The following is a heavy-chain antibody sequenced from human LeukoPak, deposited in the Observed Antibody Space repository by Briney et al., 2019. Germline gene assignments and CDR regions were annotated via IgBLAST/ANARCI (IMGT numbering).Heavy chain of an antibody. V-gene: IGHV1-18*01. D-gene: IGHD6-13*01. Sequence: ASVKVSCKASGYTFTSYAISWVRQAPGQGLEWMGWISAYNGATKYAQKLQGRVTMTTDTSTSTAYVELRSLRSDDTAVYYCARDRRSSWYYFDYWGQGTLVTVSS. J-gene: IGHJ4*02. CDR1: GYTFTSYA. CDR2: ISAYNGAT. CDR3: ARDRRSSWYYFDY.